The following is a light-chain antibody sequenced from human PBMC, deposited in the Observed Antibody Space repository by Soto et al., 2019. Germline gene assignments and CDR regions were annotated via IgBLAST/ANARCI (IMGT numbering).Light chain of an antibody. CDR2: DAS. Sequence: AIQLTQSPSSLSASVGDRVTITCRAGQGISRALAWYQQKPGQAPKLLIYDASSLESGVPSRFSGSGSGTDFTFTISSLQPEDIATYYCQQYDNLPQYTFGQGTKLEIK. CDR3: QQYDNLPQYT. V-gene: IGKV1D-13*01. J-gene: IGKJ2*01. CDR1: QGISRA.